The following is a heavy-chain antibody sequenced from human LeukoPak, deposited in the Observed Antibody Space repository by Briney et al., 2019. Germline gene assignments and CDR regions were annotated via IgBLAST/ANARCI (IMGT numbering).Heavy chain of an antibody. CDR1: GYTFTSYD. CDR3: ARSDYGGNSIDY. D-gene: IGHD4-23*01. Sequence: ASVKVSCKASGYTFTSYDINWVRQATGQGLEWMGWMNPNSGNTGYAQEFQGRVTMTRNTSISTAYMELSSLRSEDTAVYYCARSDYGGNSIDYWGQGTLVTVSS. CDR2: MNPNSGNT. V-gene: IGHV1-8*01. J-gene: IGHJ4*02.